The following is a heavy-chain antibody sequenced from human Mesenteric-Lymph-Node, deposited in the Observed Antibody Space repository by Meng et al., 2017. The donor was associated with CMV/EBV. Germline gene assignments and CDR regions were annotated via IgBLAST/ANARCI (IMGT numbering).Heavy chain of an antibody. V-gene: IGHV3-30*04. CDR3: ARDGYGSSFQY. J-gene: IGHJ4*02. CDR1: GFTFSSYN. CDR2: ISNDGDSK. Sequence: LSCAASGFTFSSYNMHWVRQAPGKGLEWVAVISNDGDSKYYADSVKGRFTISRDNSKNTLSLQMNSLRAKDTAMYYCARDGYGSSFQYWGQGTLVTVSS. D-gene: IGHD6-13*01.